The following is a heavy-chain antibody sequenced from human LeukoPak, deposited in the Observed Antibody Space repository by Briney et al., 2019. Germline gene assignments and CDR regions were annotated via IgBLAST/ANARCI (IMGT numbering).Heavy chain of an antibody. D-gene: IGHD2-15*01. Sequence: SVKVSCKASGGTFSSYAISWVRQAPGQGLEWMGGIIPIFGTANYAQKFQGRVMITADESTSTAYMELSSLRSEDTAVYYCARTGSGGSFNWFDPWGQGTLVTVSS. CDR3: ARTGSGGSFNWFDP. CDR2: IIPIFGTA. J-gene: IGHJ5*02. CDR1: GGTFSSYA. V-gene: IGHV1-69*01.